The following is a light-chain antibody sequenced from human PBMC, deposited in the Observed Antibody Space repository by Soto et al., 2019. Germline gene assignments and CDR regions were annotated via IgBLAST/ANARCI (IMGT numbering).Light chain of an antibody. CDR2: GAA. CDR1: QSVTGSY. CDR3: QQYVGLPRT. Sequence: EIVLTQSPGTLSLSPGARATLSCRASQSVTGSYLAWYQQKPGQAPRLLIYGAASRATGTPDRFSGSESGTDFTHTIASVETEDFEVYDCQQYVGLPRTFGGRMKV. J-gene: IGKJ4*02. V-gene: IGKV3-20*01.